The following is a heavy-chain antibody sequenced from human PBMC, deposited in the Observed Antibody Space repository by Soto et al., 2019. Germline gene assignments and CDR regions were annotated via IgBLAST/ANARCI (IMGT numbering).Heavy chain of an antibody. J-gene: IGHJ5*02. Sequence: ASVKVTCKASGYTFTSNGSRWVRQAPGQGLEWMGWISAYNGNTNYAQKLQGRVTMTTDTSTSTAYMELRSLRSDDTAVYYCARASGMYSRWFDPWGQGTLVTVSS. CDR1: GYTFTSNG. V-gene: IGHV1-18*01. CDR3: ARASGMYSRWFDP. D-gene: IGHD6-13*01. CDR2: ISAYNGNT.